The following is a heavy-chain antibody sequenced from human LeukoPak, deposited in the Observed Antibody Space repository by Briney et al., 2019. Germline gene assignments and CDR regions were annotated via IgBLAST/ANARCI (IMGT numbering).Heavy chain of an antibody. D-gene: IGHD5-18*01. CDR2: IYYIGST. CDR3: ARSRGYSYGTTFLDY. Sequence: PSETLSLTCTVSGGSISSYYWSWIRQPPGKGLEWIGCIYYIGSTNYNPSLKSRVTISVDTSKNQFSLKLSSVTAADTAVYYCARSRGYSYGTTFLDYWGQGTLVTVSS. J-gene: IGHJ4*02. CDR1: GGSISSYY. V-gene: IGHV4-59*08.